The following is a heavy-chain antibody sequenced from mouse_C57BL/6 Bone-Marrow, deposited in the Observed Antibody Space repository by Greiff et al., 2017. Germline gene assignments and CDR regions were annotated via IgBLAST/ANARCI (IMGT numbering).Heavy chain of an antibody. CDR3: ARDPYYYGSSYWYFDV. CDR1: GYSITSGYD. Sequence: EVQRVESGPGMVKPSQSLSLTCTVTGYSITSGYDWHWLRHFPGNKLEWMGYISYSGSTNYNPSLKSRILITHDTSKNHFFLKLNAVTTEDTATYYCARDPYYYGSSYWYFDVWGTGTTVTVSS. D-gene: IGHD1-1*01. CDR2: ISYSGST. V-gene: IGHV3-1*01. J-gene: IGHJ1*03.